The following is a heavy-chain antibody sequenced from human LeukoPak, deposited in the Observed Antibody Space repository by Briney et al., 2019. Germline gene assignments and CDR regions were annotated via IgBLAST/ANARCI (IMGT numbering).Heavy chain of an antibody. J-gene: IGHJ5*02. V-gene: IGHV3-21*01. CDR1: GFTFSSYS. CDR2: ISSSSSYI. D-gene: IGHD5-18*01. Sequence: GGSLSLSCAASGFTFSSYSMNWVRQAPGKGLEWVSSISSSSSYIYYADSVKGRFTISRDNSKNTLYLQMNSLRAEDTAVYFCASGKYRYGDNWFDPWGQGTVVTVSS. CDR3: ASGKYRYGDNWFDP.